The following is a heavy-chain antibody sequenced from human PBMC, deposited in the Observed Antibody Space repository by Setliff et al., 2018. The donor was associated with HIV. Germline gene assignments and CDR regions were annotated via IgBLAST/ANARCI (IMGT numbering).Heavy chain of an antibody. J-gene: IGHJ6*03. V-gene: IGHV4-61*09. D-gene: IGHD1-26*01. CDR1: GGSVNSGSFS. Sequence: SETLSLTCAVSGGSVNSGSFSWNWIRQPAGERPEWIGHVHTNGFINYNPSLKGRVTISVDTSKKQFSLKLSSVTAADTAVYYCARGWPNGGNIVGDYYYYYMDVWGKGTTVTVSS. CDR3: ARGWPNGGNIVGDYYYYYMDV. CDR2: VHTNGFI.